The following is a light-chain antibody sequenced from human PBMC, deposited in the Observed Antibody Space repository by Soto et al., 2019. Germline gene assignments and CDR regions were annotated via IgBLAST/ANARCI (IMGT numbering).Light chain of an antibody. CDR1: QGISNY. J-gene: IGKJ5*01. Sequence: DIQMTQSPSSLSASVGDRVTITCQASQGISNYLNWYQQKLGKAPKLLIYDTSSLEPGVPSRFSGSASRTDFTFTISSLQPEDIATYYCQQYHSLPLTFGQGTRLEIK. CDR3: QQYHSLPLT. V-gene: IGKV1-33*01. CDR2: DTS.